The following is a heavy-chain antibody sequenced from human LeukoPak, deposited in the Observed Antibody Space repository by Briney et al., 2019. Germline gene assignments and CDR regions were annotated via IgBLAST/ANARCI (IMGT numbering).Heavy chain of an antibody. J-gene: IGHJ4*02. D-gene: IGHD3-22*01. CDR2: MNPNSGNT. CDR3: ARGWYCDSSGYLAFDY. CDR1: GYTFTSYD. V-gene: IGHV1-8*01. Sequence: ASVKVSCKASGYTFTSYDINWVRQATGQGLEWMGWMNPNSGNTGYAQKFQGRVTMTRNTSISTAYMELSSLRAEDTAVYYCARGWYCDSSGYLAFDYWGQGTLVTVSS.